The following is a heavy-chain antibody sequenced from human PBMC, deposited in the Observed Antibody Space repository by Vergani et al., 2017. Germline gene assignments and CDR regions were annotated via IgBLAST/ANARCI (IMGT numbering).Heavy chain of an antibody. J-gene: IGHJ5*02. V-gene: IGHV1-3*01. Sequence: QVQLVQSGAEVKKPGASVKVSCKASGYTFTSYAMHWVRQAPGQRLEWMGWINAGNGNTKYSQKFQGRVTITRDTSASTAYMELSSLRSEDTAVYYCARYYRLLREASITRYNWFDPWGQGTLVTVSS. CDR2: INAGNGNT. D-gene: IGHD1-20*01. CDR3: ARYYRLLREASITRYNWFDP. CDR1: GYTFTSYA.